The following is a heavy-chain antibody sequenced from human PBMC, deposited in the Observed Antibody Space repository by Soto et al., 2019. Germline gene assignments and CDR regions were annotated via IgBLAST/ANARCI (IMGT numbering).Heavy chain of an antibody. CDR1: GYTFTSYD. J-gene: IGHJ5*02. CDR2: MNPNSGNT. D-gene: IGHD3-10*01. V-gene: IGHV1-8*01. Sequence: ASVKVSCKASGYTFTSYDINWVRQATGQGLEWMGWMNPNSGNTGYAQKFQGRVTMTRNTSISTAYMELSRLRSDDTAVYYCARSAGAEENWFDPWGKGTLVTVSS. CDR3: ARSAGAEENWFDP.